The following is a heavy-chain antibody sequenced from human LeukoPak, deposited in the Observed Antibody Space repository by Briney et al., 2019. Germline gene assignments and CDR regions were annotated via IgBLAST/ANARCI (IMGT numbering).Heavy chain of an antibody. CDR3: GRGGYSGYELDY. D-gene: IGHD5-12*01. J-gene: IGHJ4*02. CDR1: GYSFTNYW. V-gene: IGHV5-51*01. CDR2: VYPGDSDT. Sequence: GESLKISCKGSGYSFTNYWIGWVRQMPGKGLEWMGIVYPGDSDTRYSPSFQGQVTISADKSISTASLQWSSRKASDTAVYYCGRGGYSGYELDYWGQGTQVTVS.